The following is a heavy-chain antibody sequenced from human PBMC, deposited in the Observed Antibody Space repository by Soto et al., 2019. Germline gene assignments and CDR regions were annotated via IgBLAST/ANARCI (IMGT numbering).Heavy chain of an antibody. J-gene: IGHJ5*02. V-gene: IGHV1-69*13. Sequence: SVNVSCKSSAFTWSGYSLSWLRQAPGQGLEWMGGIIPIFGTANYSQKFQGRVTITADESTSTAYMELSSLRSEDTAVYYCERSAVAMDAYNWLDHWGQGTLVTGSS. CDR1: AFTWSGYS. D-gene: IGHD6-19*01. CDR3: ERSAVAMDAYNWLDH. CDR2: IIPIFGTA.